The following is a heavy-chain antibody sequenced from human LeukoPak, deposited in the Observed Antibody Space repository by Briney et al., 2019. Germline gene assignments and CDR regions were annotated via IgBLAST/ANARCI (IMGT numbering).Heavy chain of an antibody. CDR3: AKILGSGVWYGFDI. V-gene: IGHV4-4*09. CDR1: GGSIGGYD. J-gene: IGHJ3*02. Sequence: SETLSLTCTVSGGSIGGYDWRWIRQPPGKGLEWIGYIYTTGRTNYNPSLKSRVTISVDTSKNQFSLKLNSVTAADSAVYYCAKILGSGVWYGFDIWGQGTMVTVSS. D-gene: IGHD2-21*01. CDR2: IYTTGRT.